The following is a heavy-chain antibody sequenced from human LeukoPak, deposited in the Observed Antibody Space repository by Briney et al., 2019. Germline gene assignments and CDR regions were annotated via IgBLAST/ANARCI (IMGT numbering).Heavy chain of an antibody. J-gene: IGHJ6*03. Sequence: ASVKVSCKASGYTFTSYGISWVRQAPGQGLEWMGWISAYNGNTNYAQKLQGRVTMTTDTSTSTAYMELSSLRSEDTAVYYCARDRDNWNDARGILWRNYYYYMDVWGKGTTVTVSS. CDR1: GYTFTSYG. CDR3: ARDRDNWNDARGILWRNYYYYMDV. CDR2: ISAYNGNT. D-gene: IGHD1-20*01. V-gene: IGHV1-18*01.